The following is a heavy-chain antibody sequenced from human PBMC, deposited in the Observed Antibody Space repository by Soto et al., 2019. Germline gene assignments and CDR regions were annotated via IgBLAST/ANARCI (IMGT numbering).Heavy chain of an antibody. J-gene: IGHJ6*02. D-gene: IGHD6-13*01. Sequence: EVQLLESGGGLVQPGGTLRLSCSASGFTFSNYAMRWVRQAPGKGLEWVSGISGSGDSTYYADFVKGRVTISRDNDKSTLSLKLNGLRAEDTAVYYCAQIDGEEQLVTYYYYYAMDVWGQGTTVTVSS. CDR1: GFTFSNYA. V-gene: IGHV3-23*01. CDR2: ISGSGDST. CDR3: AQIDGEEQLVTYYYYYAMDV.